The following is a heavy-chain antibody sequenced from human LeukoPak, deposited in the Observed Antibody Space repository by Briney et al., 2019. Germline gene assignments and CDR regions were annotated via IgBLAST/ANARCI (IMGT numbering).Heavy chain of an antibody. CDR1: GFSLSTSGVG. J-gene: IGHJ4*02. Sequence: SGPTLVNPTQTLTLTCTFSGFSLSTSGVGVGWVRQPPGKALEWLALIYWDDDKRYSPSLKSRLTITKDTSKDQVVLTMTNMDPVDTATYYCAHSPIAVAGLSFDYWGQGTLATVSS. CDR2: IYWDDDK. CDR3: AHSPIAVAGLSFDY. V-gene: IGHV2-5*02. D-gene: IGHD6-19*01.